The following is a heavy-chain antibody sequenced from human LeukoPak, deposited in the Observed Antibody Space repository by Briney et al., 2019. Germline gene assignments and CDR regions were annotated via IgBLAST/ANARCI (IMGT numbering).Heavy chain of an antibody. D-gene: IGHD2-2*01. CDR1: GYNFNTYG. J-gene: IGHJ4*02. V-gene: IGHV1-18*01. CDR2: ISSSTGNT. CDR3: VRLPLGYCSSTSCLD. Sequence: ASVTVSCKASGYNFNTYGISWVRQAPGQGGEGMGWISSSTGNTKYAQKLQDRVTITTDTSTSTAYLYLTNLRSDDTAVYYCVRLPLGYCSSTSCLDWGQGTLVTVSS.